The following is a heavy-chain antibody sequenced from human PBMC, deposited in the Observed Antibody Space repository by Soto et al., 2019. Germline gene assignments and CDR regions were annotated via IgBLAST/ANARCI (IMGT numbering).Heavy chain of an antibody. CDR2: IYYSGST. CDR3: ARGRYGSGSYLYYYYYYMDV. J-gene: IGHJ6*03. D-gene: IGHD3-10*01. V-gene: IGHV4-59*01. CDR1: GGSISSYY. Sequence: PSETLSLTCTVSGGSISSYYWSWIRQPPGKGLEWIGYIYYSGSTNYNPSLKSRVTISVDTSKNQFSLKLSSVTAADTAVYYCARGRYGSGSYLYYYYYYMDVWGKGTTVTVS.